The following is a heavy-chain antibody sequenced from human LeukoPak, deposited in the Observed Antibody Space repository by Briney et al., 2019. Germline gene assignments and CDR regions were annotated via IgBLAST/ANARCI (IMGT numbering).Heavy chain of an antibody. CDR2: IYSGGST. CDR1: GFTVSSNY. Sequence: GGSLRLSCAASGFTVSSNYMSWVRQAPGKGLEWVSVIYSGGSTYYADSVKGRFTISRDNSKNTLYLQMNSLRAEDTAVHYCARASNRASWFDPWGQGTLVTVSS. D-gene: IGHD1-14*01. V-gene: IGHV3-53*01. CDR3: ARASNRASWFDP. J-gene: IGHJ5*02.